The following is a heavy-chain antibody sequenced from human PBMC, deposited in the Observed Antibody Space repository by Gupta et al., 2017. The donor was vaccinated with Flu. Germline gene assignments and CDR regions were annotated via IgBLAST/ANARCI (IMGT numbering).Heavy chain of an antibody. Sequence: MGWMNPNSGNTGYAQKFQGRVTMTRNTSISTAYMELSSLRSEDTAGYYCARGIAAFNWGQGTLVTVSS. D-gene: IGHD6-13*01. CDR3: ARGIAAFN. J-gene: IGHJ4*02. V-gene: IGHV1-8*01. CDR2: MNPNSGNT.